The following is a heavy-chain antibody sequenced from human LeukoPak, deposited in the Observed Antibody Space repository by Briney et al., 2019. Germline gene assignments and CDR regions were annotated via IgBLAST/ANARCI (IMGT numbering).Heavy chain of an antibody. D-gene: IGHD2/OR15-2a*01. CDR1: GFTFSDYY. CDR2: ISSNGDSL. CDR3: AREVVIVPDYYYYGLDV. V-gene: IGHV3-11*01. Sequence: GGSLRLSCAASGFTFSDYYMTWIRQAPGKGLEWVSFISSNGDSLYYADSVEGRFTISRDNAKDSVYLQMNSLRAEDTGVYYCAREVVIVPDYYYYGLDVWGQGTRSPSP. J-gene: IGHJ6*02.